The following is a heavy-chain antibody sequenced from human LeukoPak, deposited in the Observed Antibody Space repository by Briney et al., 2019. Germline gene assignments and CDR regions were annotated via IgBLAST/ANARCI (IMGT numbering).Heavy chain of an antibody. CDR3: ARDRIDIVRGCFDY. Sequence: GGSLRLSCAASGFTFSSYAMHWVRQAPGKGLEWVAVISYDGSNKYYADSVKGRFTISRDNSKNSLYLQMNSLRAEDTAVYYCARDRIDIVRGCFDYWGQGTLVTVSS. CDR1: GFTFSSYA. J-gene: IGHJ4*02. D-gene: IGHD2-15*01. CDR2: ISYDGSNK. V-gene: IGHV3-30-3*01.